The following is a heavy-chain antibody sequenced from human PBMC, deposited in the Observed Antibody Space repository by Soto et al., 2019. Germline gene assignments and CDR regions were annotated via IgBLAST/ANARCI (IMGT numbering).Heavy chain of an antibody. J-gene: IGHJ3*02. D-gene: IGHD6-13*01. V-gene: IGHV1-24*01. CDR2: FDPEDGET. CDR3: ATPPPYSSHDAFDI. CDR1: GYTLTELS. Sequence: ASVKVSCKVSGYTLTELSMHWVPQAPGKGLEWMGGFDPEDGETIYAQKFQGRVTMTEDTSTDTAYMELSSLRSEDTAVYYCATPPPYSSHDAFDIWGQGTMVTVSS.